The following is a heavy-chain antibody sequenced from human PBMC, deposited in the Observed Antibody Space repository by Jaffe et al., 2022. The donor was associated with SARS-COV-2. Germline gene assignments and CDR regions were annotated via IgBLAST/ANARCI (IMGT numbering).Heavy chain of an antibody. CDR2: IYYSGST. V-gene: IGHV4-39*01. J-gene: IGHJ6*03. Sequence: QLQLQESGPGLVKPSETLSLTCTVSGGSISSSSYYWGWIRQPPGKGLEWIGSIYYSGSTYYNPSLKSRVTISVDTSKNQFSLKLSSVTAADTAVYYCARHSDYGDFPGYYYYYMDVWGKGTTVTVSS. D-gene: IGHD4-17*01. CDR3: ARHSDYGDFPGYYYYYMDV. CDR1: GGSISSSSYY.